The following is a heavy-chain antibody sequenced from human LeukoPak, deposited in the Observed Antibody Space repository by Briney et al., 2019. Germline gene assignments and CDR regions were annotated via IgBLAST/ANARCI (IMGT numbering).Heavy chain of an antibody. CDR2: IYYSGST. V-gene: IGHV4-39*07. Sequence: TSETLSLTCTVSGGSISSSSYYWGWIRQPPGKGLEWIGSIYYSGSTYYNPSLKSRVTMSVDTSKNQFSLKLSSVTAADTAVYYCARDRSIAARRGWFDPWGQGTLVTVSS. CDR1: GGSISSSSYY. D-gene: IGHD6-6*01. J-gene: IGHJ5*02. CDR3: ARDRSIAARRGWFDP.